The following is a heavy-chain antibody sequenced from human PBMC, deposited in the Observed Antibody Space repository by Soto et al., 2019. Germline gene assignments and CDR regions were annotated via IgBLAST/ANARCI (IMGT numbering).Heavy chain of an antibody. CDR2: IIPMFPTA. Sequence: SVKVSCKASGGTFSDHAISWVRQAPGQGLEWVGGIIPMFPTADYAQRFQGRVTITADDSTTTVYMELSGLRSEDTAMYYCARDDATYCGGDCYRYFYYGMDVWGQGTTVTVSS. J-gene: IGHJ6*02. CDR3: ARDDATYCGGDCYRYFYYGMDV. CDR1: GGTFSDHA. V-gene: IGHV1-69*13. D-gene: IGHD2-21*02.